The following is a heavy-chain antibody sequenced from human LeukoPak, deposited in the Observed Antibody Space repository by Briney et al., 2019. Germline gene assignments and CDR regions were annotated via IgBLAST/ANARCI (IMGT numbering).Heavy chain of an antibody. J-gene: IGHJ4*02. CDR2: IYTSGST. Sequence: PSETLSLTCAVSGYSISSGYYWSWIRQPAGKGLEWIGRIYTSGSTNYNPSLKSRVTMSVDTSKNQFSLKLSSVTAADTAVYYCARAGEQWLWYFDYWGQGTLVTVSS. CDR3: ARAGEQWLWYFDY. CDR1: GYSISSGYY. D-gene: IGHD6-19*01. V-gene: IGHV4-4*07.